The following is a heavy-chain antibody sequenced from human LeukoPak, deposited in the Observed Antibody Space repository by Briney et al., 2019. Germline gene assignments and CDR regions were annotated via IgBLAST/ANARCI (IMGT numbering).Heavy chain of an antibody. V-gene: IGHV4-34*01. CDR1: GGSISGYY. D-gene: IGHD6-19*01. Sequence: NPSETLSLTCAVYGGSISGYYWSWIRQPPGKGLEWIGEINHSGSTNYNPSLKSRVTISVDTSKNQFSLKLSSVTAADTAVYYCARSRLGQWLAPSFDYWGQGTLVTVSS. CDR3: ARSRLGQWLAPSFDY. J-gene: IGHJ4*02. CDR2: INHSGST.